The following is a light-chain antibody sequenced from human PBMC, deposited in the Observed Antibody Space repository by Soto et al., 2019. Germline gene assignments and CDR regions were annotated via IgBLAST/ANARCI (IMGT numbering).Light chain of an antibody. CDR2: GAS. CDR3: KQYNNCTPK. J-gene: IGKJ1*01. V-gene: IGKV3-15*01. CDR1: QSFISN. Sequence: ILMTQSPATLSVSPVERGTLSGGSSQSFISNLAWYQQKPCQAPRLLIYGASTRATGIPARFSGSGSGTEFTLKIRSLQSEDFEVYYCKQYNNCTPKFGKGTXVEIK.